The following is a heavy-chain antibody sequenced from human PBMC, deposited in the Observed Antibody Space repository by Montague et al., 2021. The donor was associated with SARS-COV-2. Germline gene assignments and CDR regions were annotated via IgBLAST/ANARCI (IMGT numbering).Heavy chain of an antibody. CDR3: ARLNFRITIFGVVRSRVFDY. D-gene: IGHD3-3*01. CDR2: IYYSGST. CDR1: GGSISSSSYY. Sequence: SETLSLTCTVPGGSISSSSYYWGWIRQPPGKGLEWIGSIYYSGSTYYNPSLKSRVTISVDTSKNQFSLKLSSVTAADTAVYYCARLNFRITIFGVVRSRVFDYWGQGTLVTVSS. J-gene: IGHJ4*02. V-gene: IGHV4-39*01.